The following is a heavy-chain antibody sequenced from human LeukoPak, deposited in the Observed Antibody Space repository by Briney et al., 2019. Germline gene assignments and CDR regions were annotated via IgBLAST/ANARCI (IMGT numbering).Heavy chain of an antibody. CDR3: ARAEDIVVVVATPGYFDY. J-gene: IGHJ4*02. D-gene: IGHD2-15*01. CDR2: ISSSGSTI. V-gene: IGHV3-11*01. Sequence: GGSLRLSRAASGFTFSDYYMSWIRQAPGKGLEWVSYISSSGSTIYYADSVKGRFTISRDNAKNSLYLQMNSLRAEDTAVYYCARAEDIVVVVATPGYFDYWGQGTLVTVSS. CDR1: GFTFSDYY.